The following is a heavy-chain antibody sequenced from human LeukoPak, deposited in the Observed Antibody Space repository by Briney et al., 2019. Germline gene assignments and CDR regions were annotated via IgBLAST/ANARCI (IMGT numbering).Heavy chain of an antibody. CDR1: AYSLTNDYH. J-gene: IGHJ4*02. CDR2: VYHTGSP. D-gene: IGHD2-15*01. V-gene: IGHV4-38-2*02. Sequence: PSETLSLTCIVSAYSLTNDYHWGWVRQPPGKGLEWIGSVYHTGSPYYNPSLKGRVTISVVTSKNHLSLRLRSVTAADTAVYYCARGVIVVAVYFDFWGKGTLLTVSS. CDR3: ARGVIVVAVYFDF.